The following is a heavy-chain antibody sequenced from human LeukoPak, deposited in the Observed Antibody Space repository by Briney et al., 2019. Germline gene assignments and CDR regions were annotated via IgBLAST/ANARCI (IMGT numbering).Heavy chain of an antibody. CDR3: ASDVGNYGYVADY. CDR1: GFTFSNHW. CDR2: INQDGSEK. Sequence: GGSLRLSCAASGFTFSNHWMNWARQAPGKGLEWVANINQDGSEKNYVDSVKGRFTISRDNAKNSLYRQMNSLGAEDTAVYYCASDVGNYGYVADYWGQGTLVTVSS. J-gene: IGHJ4*02. V-gene: IGHV3-7*01. D-gene: IGHD3-10*01.